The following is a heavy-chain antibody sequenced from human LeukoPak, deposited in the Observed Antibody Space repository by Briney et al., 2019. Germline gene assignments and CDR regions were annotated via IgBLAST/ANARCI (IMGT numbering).Heavy chain of an antibody. J-gene: IGHJ6*03. D-gene: IGHD6-6*01. CDR1: GGSISSYY. V-gene: IGHV4-59*12. CDR3: AMSIAARPEGYYYMDV. CDR2: IYYSGST. Sequence: SETLSLTCTVSGGSISSYYWSWIRQPPGKGLEWIGYIYYSGSTNYNPSLKSRVTISVDRSKNQFSLKLSSVTAADTAVYYCAMSIAARPEGYYYMDVWGKGTTVTVSS.